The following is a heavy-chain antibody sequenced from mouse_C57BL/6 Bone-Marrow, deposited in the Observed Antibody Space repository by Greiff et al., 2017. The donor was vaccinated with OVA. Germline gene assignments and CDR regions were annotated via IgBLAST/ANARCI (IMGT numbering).Heavy chain of an antibody. Sequence: QVQLQQPGAELVRPGTSVKLSCKASGYTFTNYWMHWVKQRPGQGLEWIGVIAPSDSYINYNQKFKGRATLTVDTSSSTAYMHLSSLTSEDSAVYSCAHYGSILYLHYWGQGTSLTVSS. CDR2: IAPSDSYI. J-gene: IGHJ2*02. CDR1: GYTFTNYW. V-gene: IGHV1-59*01. D-gene: IGHD1-1*01. CDR3: AHYGSILYLHY.